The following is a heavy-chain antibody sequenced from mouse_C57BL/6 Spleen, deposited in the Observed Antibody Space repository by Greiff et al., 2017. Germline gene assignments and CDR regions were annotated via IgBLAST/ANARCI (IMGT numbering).Heavy chain of an antibody. CDR2: INPYNGGT. J-gene: IGHJ4*01. D-gene: IGHD2-1*01. CDR3: ARGNYDAMDY. CDR1: GYTFTDYY. Sequence: EVQLQQSGPVLVKPGASVKMSCKASGYTFTDYYMNWVKQSHGKSLEWIGVINPYNGGTSYNQKLKGKATLTVYKSSSTAYMELNSLTSEESTVYNCARGNYDAMDYWGQGTSVTVSS. V-gene: IGHV1-19*01.